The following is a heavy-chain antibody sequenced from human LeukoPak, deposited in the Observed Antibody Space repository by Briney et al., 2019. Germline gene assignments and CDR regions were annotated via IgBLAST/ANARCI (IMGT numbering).Heavy chain of an antibody. CDR2: IYYSGST. J-gene: IGHJ3*02. V-gene: IGHV4-59*08. CDR1: GGSISSYY. D-gene: IGHD2-15*01. CDR3: ARHWAYCSGGSCYSGALDI. Sequence: SETLSLTCTVSGGSISSYYWSWIRQPPGKGLEWIGYIYYSGSTNYNPSLKSRVAISVDTSKNQFSLKLSSVTAADTAVYYCARHWAYCSGGSCYSGALDIWGQGTMVTVSS.